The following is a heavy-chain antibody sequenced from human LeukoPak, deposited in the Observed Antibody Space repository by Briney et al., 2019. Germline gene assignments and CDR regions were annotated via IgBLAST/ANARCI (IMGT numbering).Heavy chain of an antibody. Sequence: GGSLRLSCAASGFTFSSYWMHWVRQAPGKGLVWVSHISRDGSGITFADSLKGRFAISRDNAKNTLYLQINSLRAEDTAMYFCARGGLWNGGTYSVDFWGQGTLATVSS. V-gene: IGHV3-74*01. CDR3: ARGGLWNGGTYSVDF. CDR2: ISRDGSGI. D-gene: IGHD1-26*01. J-gene: IGHJ4*02. CDR1: GFTFSSYW.